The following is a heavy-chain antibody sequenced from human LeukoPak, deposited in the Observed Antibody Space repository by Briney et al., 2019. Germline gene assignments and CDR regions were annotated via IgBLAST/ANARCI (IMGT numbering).Heavy chain of an antibody. CDR2: ISYDGSNK. CDR1: GFTFSSYG. Sequence: GGSLRLSCAASGFTFSSYGMHWVRQAPGKGLEWVAVISYDGSNKYYADSVKGRFTISRDNSKNTLYLQMNSLRAEDTAVYYCAREIASVVVIDYWGQGTLVTVSS. J-gene: IGHJ4*02. D-gene: IGHD2-21*01. CDR3: AREIASVVVIDY. V-gene: IGHV3-30*03.